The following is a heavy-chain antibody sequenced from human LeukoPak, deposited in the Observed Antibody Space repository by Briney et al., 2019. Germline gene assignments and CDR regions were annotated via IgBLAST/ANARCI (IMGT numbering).Heavy chain of an antibody. CDR2: INHSGSN. J-gene: IGHJ5*02. V-gene: IGHV4-34*01. Sequence: SESLSLTCTVSGGSLNGYNWNWIRQSPGKGLEWIGEINHSGSNNCNPAVKRRGTISVDTSKNQFSLKLSSVTATDTAVNYCVYSSSWYTARVEHWGQGTLVTVSS. CDR3: VYSSSWYTARVEH. D-gene: IGHD6-13*01. CDR1: GGSLNGYN.